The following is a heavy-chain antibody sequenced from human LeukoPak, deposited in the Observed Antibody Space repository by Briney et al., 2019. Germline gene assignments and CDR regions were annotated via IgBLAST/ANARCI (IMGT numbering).Heavy chain of an antibody. D-gene: IGHD2-15*01. Sequence: ASVKVSCKASGYTFTSYYMHWVRQAPGQGLEWMGIINPSGGSTSYAQKFQGRVTMTRDTSTSAVYMELSSLRSEDTAVYYCARGGSGGSWEYYFDYWGQGTLVTVSS. CDR1: GYTFTSYY. CDR3: ARGGSGGSWEYYFDY. J-gene: IGHJ4*02. V-gene: IGHV1-46*01. CDR2: INPSGGST.